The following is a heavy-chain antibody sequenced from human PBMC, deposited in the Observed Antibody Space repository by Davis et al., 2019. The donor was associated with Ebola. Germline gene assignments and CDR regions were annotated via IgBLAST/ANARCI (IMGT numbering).Heavy chain of an antibody. Sequence: SCKASGYTFTSYGMHWVRQAPGKGLEWVAVLWHDGINEYYGESVKGRFTVSRDTSKNTVYLQMNNLRAEDTAVYYCTGAISYGWFDPWGQGTLVTVSS. CDR1: GYTFTSYG. CDR2: LWHDGINE. V-gene: IGHV3-33*01. J-gene: IGHJ5*02. D-gene: IGHD4-17*01. CDR3: TGAISYGWFDP.